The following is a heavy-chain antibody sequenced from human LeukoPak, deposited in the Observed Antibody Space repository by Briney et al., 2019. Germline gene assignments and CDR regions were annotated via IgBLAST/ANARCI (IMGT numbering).Heavy chain of an antibody. CDR1: GFTFSNAW. Sequence: GGSLRLSCAASGFTFSNAWMSWVRQAPGKGLEWVGRIKRTTDGGTTEYAAPMKDRFTISRDDSKNTLYPQINSLKTEDTALYYCATDLLDVWGQGTTVTVSS. CDR2: IKRTTDGGTT. V-gene: IGHV3-15*01. CDR3: ATDLLDV. J-gene: IGHJ6*02.